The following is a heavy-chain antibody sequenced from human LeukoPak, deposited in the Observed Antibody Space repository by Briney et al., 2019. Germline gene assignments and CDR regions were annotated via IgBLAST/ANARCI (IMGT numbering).Heavy chain of an antibody. CDR2: IYYSGST. Sequence: KPSETLSLTCTVSGGSLSSYYWSWIRQPPGKGLEWIGYIYYSGSTNYNPSLKSRVTISVDTSKNQFSLKLSSVTAADTAVYYCARQSGYLDYWGQGRLVTVSS. V-gene: IGHV4-59*01. J-gene: IGHJ4*02. CDR1: GGSLSSYY. D-gene: IGHD1-26*01. CDR3: ARQSGYLDY.